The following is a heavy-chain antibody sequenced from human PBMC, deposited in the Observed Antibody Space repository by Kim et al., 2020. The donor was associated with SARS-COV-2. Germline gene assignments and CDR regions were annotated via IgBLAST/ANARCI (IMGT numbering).Heavy chain of an antibody. J-gene: IGHJ4*02. D-gene: IGHD6-19*01. CDR1: GGTFSSYA. V-gene: IGHV1-69*13. CDR2: IIPIFGTA. CDR3: ARGQGYSSGWLDGVSY. Sequence: SVKVSCKASGGTFSSYAISWVRQAPGQGLEWMGGIIPIFGTANYAQKFQGRVTITADESTSTAYMELSSLRSEDTAVYYCARGQGYSSGWLDGVSYWGQGTLVTVSS.